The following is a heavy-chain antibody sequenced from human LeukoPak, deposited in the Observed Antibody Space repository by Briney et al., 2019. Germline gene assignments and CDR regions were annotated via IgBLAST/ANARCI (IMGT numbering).Heavy chain of an antibody. CDR3: AKDTSGSGSSYLDY. J-gene: IGHJ4*02. CDR2: ISDSGSST. V-gene: IGHV3-23*01. CDR1: GFSLSSYA. Sequence: GGSLRLSCAASGFSLSSYAMSWVRQAPGKGLEWVSGISDSGSSTYYADSVKGRFTISRDNSKNTLYLQMNSLRAEDTAVYYCAKDTSGSGSSYLDYWGQGTLVTVSS. D-gene: IGHD3-10*01.